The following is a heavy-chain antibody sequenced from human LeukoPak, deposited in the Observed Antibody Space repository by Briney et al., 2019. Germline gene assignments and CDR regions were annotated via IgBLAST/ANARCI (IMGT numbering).Heavy chain of an antibody. D-gene: IGHD3-22*01. CDR3: ASLNYDSSGYYSNFDY. V-gene: IGHV4-39*01. Sequence: KPSETLSLTCTVSSGSISSSSYYWSWIRQPPGKGLEWIGSIYYSGSTYYNPSLKSRVTISVDTSKNQFSLKLSSVTAADTAVYYCASLNYDSSGYYSNFDYWGQGTLVTVSS. CDR1: SGSISSSSYY. CDR2: IYYSGST. J-gene: IGHJ4*02.